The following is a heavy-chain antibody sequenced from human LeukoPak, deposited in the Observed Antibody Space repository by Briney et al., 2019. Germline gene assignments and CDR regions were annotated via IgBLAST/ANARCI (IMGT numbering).Heavy chain of an antibody. Sequence: GGSLRLSRAASGFTFSSYSMNWVRQAPGKGLEWVSSISSSSSYIYYADSVKGRFTISRDNAKNSLYLQMNSLRAEDTAVYYCARWVPGYCSGGSCYVDYWGQGTLVTVSS. CDR1: GFTFSSYS. CDR2: ISSSSSYI. J-gene: IGHJ4*02. CDR3: ARWVPGYCSGGSCYVDY. V-gene: IGHV3-21*01. D-gene: IGHD2-15*01.